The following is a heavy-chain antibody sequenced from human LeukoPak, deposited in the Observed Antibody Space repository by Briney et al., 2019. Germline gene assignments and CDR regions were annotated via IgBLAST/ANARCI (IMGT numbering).Heavy chain of an antibody. Sequence: KASDTLSLTCTVFGGSISRSYWSWIRQPAGKGLDCLGRRSTSGSRNYNHSLKVRATTSVYTSKNQYSLYLSSVTAADTAVYYCARPRASSGWDGYFDYWGQGTLGTVSS. J-gene: IGHJ4*02. CDR3: ARPRASSGWDGYFDY. CDR2: RSTSGSR. CDR1: GGSISRSY. V-gene: IGHV4-4*07. D-gene: IGHD6-19*01.